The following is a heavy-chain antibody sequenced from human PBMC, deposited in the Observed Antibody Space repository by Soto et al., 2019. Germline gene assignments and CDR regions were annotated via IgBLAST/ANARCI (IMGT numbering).Heavy chain of an antibody. CDR3: ARSQGDRVVDY. CDR1: GFTFSDYY. V-gene: IGHV3-11*01. CDR2: ITTSSNI. D-gene: IGHD2-21*01. Sequence: QVQLVESGGGLVKPGGSLRLSCAASGFTFSDYYMSWIRQAPGKGLEWVSYITTSSNIYSADSVKGRFTISRENAKNSLYLQMNSLRAEDTAVYYCARSQGDRVVDYWGQGTLVTVSS. J-gene: IGHJ4*02.